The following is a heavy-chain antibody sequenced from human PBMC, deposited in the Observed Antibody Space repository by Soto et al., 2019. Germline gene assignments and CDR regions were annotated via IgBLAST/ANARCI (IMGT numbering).Heavy chain of an antibody. Sequence: GASVKVSCKASGYTFTCFSIHWVRQAPGQGLEWMGIINPSGGSTSYAQKFQGRVTMTRDTSTSTVYMDLSSLRSEDTAVYYCASLPGFCTSTYCSNWFDPWGQGTLVTVSS. CDR3: ASLPGFCTSTYCSNWFDP. CDR1: GYTFTCFS. CDR2: INPSGGST. J-gene: IGHJ5*02. V-gene: IGHV1-46*01. D-gene: IGHD2-2*01.